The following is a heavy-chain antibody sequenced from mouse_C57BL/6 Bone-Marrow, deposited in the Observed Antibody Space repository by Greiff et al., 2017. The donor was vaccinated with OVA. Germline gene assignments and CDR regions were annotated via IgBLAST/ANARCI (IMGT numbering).Heavy chain of an antibody. J-gene: IGHJ2*01. CDR1: GFTIKDDY. CDR2: IDPENGAT. CDR3: TSYGNFDD. D-gene: IGHD2-1*01. V-gene: IGHV14-4*01. Sequence: EVKLQESGAELVRPGASVKLSCTASGFTIKDDYMHWVKQRPEQGLEWIGWIDPENGATEYASKFQGKATITADTSSNPAYLQLSSLASEETAVYYCTSYGNFDDWGEGTTLTGAS.